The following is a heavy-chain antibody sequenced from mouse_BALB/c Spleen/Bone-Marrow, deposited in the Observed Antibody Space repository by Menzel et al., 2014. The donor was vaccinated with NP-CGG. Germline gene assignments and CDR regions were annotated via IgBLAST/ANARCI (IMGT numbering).Heavy chain of an antibody. CDR3: TREGDSPFAY. V-gene: IGHV1S81*02. Sequence: QVQLQQSGAELVKPGASVKLSCKASGYTFTSYYMSWVKQRPGQGLEWIGEINPSNGGTNFNEKFKSKATLTVDKSSSTAFMQLSSLTSEDSAVYYCTREGDSPFAYWGQGTLVTVSA. D-gene: IGHD2-13*01. J-gene: IGHJ3*01. CDR1: GYTFTSYY. CDR2: INPSNGGT.